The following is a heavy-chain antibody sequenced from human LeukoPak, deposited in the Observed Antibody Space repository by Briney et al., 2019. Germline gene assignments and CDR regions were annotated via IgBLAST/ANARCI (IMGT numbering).Heavy chain of an antibody. J-gene: IGHJ4*02. CDR2: INHTGST. D-gene: IGHD3-9*01. CDR1: GGSLSGAY. CDR3: ARGPVRLARPFDY. Sequence: SETLSLTCTVQGGSLSGAYWTWIRQPPGKGLEWIGEINHTGSTNYNPPLKSRVTMSVDTPKNQFSLTLTSVTAADTAIYYCARGPVRLARPFDYWGQGTLVTVSS. V-gene: IGHV4-34*01.